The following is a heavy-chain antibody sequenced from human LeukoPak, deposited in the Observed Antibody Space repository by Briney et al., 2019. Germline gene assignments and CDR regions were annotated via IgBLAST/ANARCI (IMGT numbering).Heavy chain of an antibody. CDR1: GGSISSYY. CDR2: IYTSGST. CDR3: ARVRASSSWPYYYYYMDV. V-gene: IGHV4-4*07. J-gene: IGHJ6*03. Sequence: SETLSLTCTVSGGSISSYYWSWIRQPAGKGLEWIGRIYTSGSTNYNPSLKSRVTMSVDTSKNQFSLKLSSVTAADTAVYYCARVRASSSWPYYYYYMDVWGKGTTVTVSS. D-gene: IGHD6-13*01.